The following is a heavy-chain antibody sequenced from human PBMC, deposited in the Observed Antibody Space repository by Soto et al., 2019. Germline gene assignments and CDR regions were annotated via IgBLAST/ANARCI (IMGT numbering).Heavy chain of an antibody. J-gene: IGHJ5*02. CDR3: ARDLGYCSSTSCQNWFDP. CDR1: GGSISSGGYY. CDR2: IYYSGST. V-gene: IGHV4-31*03. D-gene: IGHD2-2*01. Sequence: KSSETLSLTCTVSGGSISSGGYYWSWIRQHPGKGLEWIGYIYYSGSTYYNPSLKSRVTISVDTSKNQFSLKLSSVTAADTAVYYCARDLGYCSSTSCQNWFDPWGQGTLVTVSS.